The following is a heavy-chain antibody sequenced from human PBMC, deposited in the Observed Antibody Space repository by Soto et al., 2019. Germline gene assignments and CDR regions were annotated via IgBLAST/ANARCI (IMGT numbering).Heavy chain of an antibody. CDR1: GGSISSYY. D-gene: IGHD6-19*01. J-gene: IGHJ3*02. CDR2: IYYSGST. V-gene: IGHV4-59*01. CDR3: ARYRAVAGTCPSAFDI. Sequence: PSETLSLTCTVSGGSISSYYWSWIRQPPGKGLEWIGYIYYSGSTNYNPSLKSRVTISVDTSKNQFSLKLSSVTAADTAVYYCARYRAVAGTCPSAFDIWGQGTMVTVSS.